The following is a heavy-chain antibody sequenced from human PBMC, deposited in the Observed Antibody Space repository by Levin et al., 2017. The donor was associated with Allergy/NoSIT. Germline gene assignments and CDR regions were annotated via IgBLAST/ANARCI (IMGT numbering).Heavy chain of an antibody. J-gene: IGHJ6*02. Sequence: SVKVSCKASGGTFSSYAISWVRQAPGQGLEWMGGIIPIFGTANYAQKFQGRVTITADESTSTAYMELSSLRSEDTAVYYCARDQGYYDSSGYYYGYYYYGMDVWGQGTTVTVSS. CDR1: GGTFSSYA. CDR2: IIPIFGTA. V-gene: IGHV1-69*13. D-gene: IGHD3-22*01. CDR3: ARDQGYYDSSGYYYGYYYYGMDV.